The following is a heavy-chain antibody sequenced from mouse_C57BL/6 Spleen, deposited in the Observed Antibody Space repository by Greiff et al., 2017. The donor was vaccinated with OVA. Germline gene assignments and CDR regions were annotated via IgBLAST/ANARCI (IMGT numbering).Heavy chain of an antibody. CDR2: IYPGDGDT. CDR1: GYAFSSYW. CDR3: ARDDYDERGFDY. Sequence: QVQLQQSGAELVKPGASVKISCKASGYAFSSYWMNWVKQRPGKGLEWIGQIYPGDGDTNYNGKFKGKATLTVDQSSSTAYMQLNSLTSEDSAVYYCARDDYDERGFDYWGQGTTLTVSS. D-gene: IGHD2-4*01. V-gene: IGHV1-80*01. J-gene: IGHJ2*01.